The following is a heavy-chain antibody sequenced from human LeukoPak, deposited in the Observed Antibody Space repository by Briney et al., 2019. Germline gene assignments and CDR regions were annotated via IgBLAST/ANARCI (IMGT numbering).Heavy chain of an antibody. CDR1: GGSISSSNYY. CDR3: ARDIPPLFPDY. CDR2: MYYSGNT. J-gene: IGHJ4*02. D-gene: IGHD2-21*01. V-gene: IGHV4-39*02. Sequence: SETLSLTCTVSGGSISSSNYYWGWIRQPPGKGLEWIGSMYYSGNTDYNPSLKSRVTISVDTSKNQFSLKVNSVTAADTAVYYCARDIPPLFPDYWGQGTLVTVSS.